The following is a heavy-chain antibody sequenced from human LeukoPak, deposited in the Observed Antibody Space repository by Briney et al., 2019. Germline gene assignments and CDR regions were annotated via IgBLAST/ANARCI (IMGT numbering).Heavy chain of an antibody. V-gene: IGHV4-4*07. J-gene: IGHJ4*02. Sequence: PSETLSPTCTVSGSSISSYYWSWIRQPAGKGLEWIGRIYTSGSTNYNASLKSRVSMSVDTSKNQFSLKLSSVTAADTAVFYCARENSGSYREFDYWGQGTLVTVSS. CDR2: IYTSGST. CDR3: ARENSGSYREFDY. CDR1: GSSISSYY. D-gene: IGHD1-26*01.